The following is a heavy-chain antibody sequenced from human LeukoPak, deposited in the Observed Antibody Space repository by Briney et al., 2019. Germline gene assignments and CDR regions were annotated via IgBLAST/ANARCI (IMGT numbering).Heavy chain of an antibody. CDR3: ARGLGDYYDTSDYYYAVAAH. CDR2: MNPKSGDT. CDR1: GYTFITYD. V-gene: IGHV1-8*01. J-gene: IGHJ4*02. D-gene: IGHD3-22*01. Sequence: GASVKVSCKASGYTFITYDITWVRQATGQGLEWMGWMNPKSGDTAYAQKLQGRVAMTRDTSISTAYMELRSLRSEDTAVYYCARGLGDYYDTSDYYYAVAAHWGQGTLVTVSS.